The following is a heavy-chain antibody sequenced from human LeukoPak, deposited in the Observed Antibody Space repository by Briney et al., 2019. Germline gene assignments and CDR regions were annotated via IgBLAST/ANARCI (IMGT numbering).Heavy chain of an antibody. CDR2: ISGSGGST. D-gene: IGHD3-22*01. J-gene: IGHJ5*02. CDR1: GFTFSNYA. V-gene: IGHV3-23*01. Sequence: TGGSLRLSCAASGFTFSNYAMSWVRQAPGKGLEWVSAISGSGGSTYYADSVKGRFTISRDNSKNTLYLQMNSLRAEDTAVYYCAKLPLPYYDSSGYEGTNWFDPWGQGTLVTVSS. CDR3: AKLPLPYYDSSGYEGTNWFDP.